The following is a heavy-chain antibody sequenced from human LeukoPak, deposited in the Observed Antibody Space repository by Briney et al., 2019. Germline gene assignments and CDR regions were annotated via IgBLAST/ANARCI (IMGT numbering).Heavy chain of an antibody. CDR2: INHSGST. CDR3: ARPAVAALGAFDI. Sequence: PSETLSLTCAVYGGSFSGYYWSWIRQPPGKELEWIGEINHSGSTNYNPSLKSRVTISVDTSKNQFSLKLSSVTAADTAVYYCARPAVAALGAFDIWGQGTMVTVSS. D-gene: IGHD6-19*01. J-gene: IGHJ3*02. CDR1: GGSFSGYY. V-gene: IGHV4-34*01.